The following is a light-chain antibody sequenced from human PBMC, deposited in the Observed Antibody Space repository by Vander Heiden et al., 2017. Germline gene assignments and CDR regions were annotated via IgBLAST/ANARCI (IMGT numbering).Light chain of an antibody. CDR2: GVT. J-gene: IGLJ3*02. CDR1: SSDVGDNNF. CDR3: SSARASVHTWV. V-gene: IGLV2-14*01. Sequence: QSALTQPASVSGSPGQSITISCTGTSSDVGDNNFVSWYQHHPGKAPRLIIYGVTNRPSGVSSRFSGSKSGNTASLTISGLQAEDEADYFCSSARASVHTWVFGGGTKLTVL.